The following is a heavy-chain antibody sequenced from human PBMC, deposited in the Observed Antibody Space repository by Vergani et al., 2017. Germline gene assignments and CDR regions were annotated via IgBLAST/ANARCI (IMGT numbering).Heavy chain of an antibody. Sequence: QVQLVQSGAEVKKPGASVKVSCKASAYSFTSYDINWVRQATGQGLEWMGWIDPNSGNTGYIQKFQGRVTMTRDTSISTAYMELSSLTSEDTAVYYCARGPHKYYYMDVWVKGTTVTVSS. V-gene: IGHV1-8*01. CDR1: AYSFTSYD. J-gene: IGHJ6*03. CDR3: ARGPHKYYYMDV. CDR2: IDPNSGNT.